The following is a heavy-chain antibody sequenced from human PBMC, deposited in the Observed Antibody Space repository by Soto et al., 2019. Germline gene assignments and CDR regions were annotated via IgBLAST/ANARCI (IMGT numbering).Heavy chain of an antibody. CDR1: GFSLSTSGVG. J-gene: IGHJ4*02. D-gene: IGHD3-16*01. CDR3: AHSVSGLGFKDLYEGDYYFDY. Sequence: QITLKESGPTLVKPTQTLTLTCTFSGFSLSTSGVGVGWIRKPPGKALEWLALIYWNDDKRYSPSLKSRLTITKDTSKNQVVLTMTNMDPVDTATYYCAHSVSGLGFKDLYEGDYYFDYWGQGTLVTVSS. V-gene: IGHV2-5*01. CDR2: IYWNDDK.